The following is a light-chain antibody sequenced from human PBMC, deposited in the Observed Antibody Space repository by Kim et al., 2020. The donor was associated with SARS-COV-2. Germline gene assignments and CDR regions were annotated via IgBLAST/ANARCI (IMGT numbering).Light chain of an antibody. CDR2: ANY. Sequence: ELTQPPSASGTPGQTVTISCSGGHSNIGRTFVFWYQQLPGTAPKLLIYANYQRRSGVPDRFSASKSGTSASLAISGLQPEDEADYYCAAWDANLSGRLFGGGTQLTVL. CDR1: HSNIGRTF. CDR3: AAWDANLSGRL. J-gene: IGLJ3*02. V-gene: IGLV1-47*02.